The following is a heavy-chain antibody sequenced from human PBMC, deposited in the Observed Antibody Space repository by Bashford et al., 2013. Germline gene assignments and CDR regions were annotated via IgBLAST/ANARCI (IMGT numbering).Heavy chain of an antibody. D-gene: IGHD4-17*01. J-gene: IGHJ4*02. CDR3: ARDYGDSRHAKKGFSSFDY. Sequence: VRQAPGKGLEWVSSISSSSSYIYYADSVKGRFTISRDNAKNSLYLQMNSLRAEDTAVYYCARDYGDSRHAKKGFSSFDYWGQGTLVTVSS. CDR2: ISSSSSYI. V-gene: IGHV3-21*01.